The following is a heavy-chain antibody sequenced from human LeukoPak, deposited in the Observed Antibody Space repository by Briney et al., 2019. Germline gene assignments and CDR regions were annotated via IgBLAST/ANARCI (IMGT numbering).Heavy chain of an antibody. CDR1: GFTFSSYE. J-gene: IGHJ5*02. CDR3: ASDHYDILTGYFDGSKA. Sequence: GGSLRLSCAASGFTFSSYEMNWVRQAPGKGLEWVSAISGSGGSTYYADSVKGRFTISRDNSKNTLYLQMNSLRAEDTAVYYCASDHYDILTGYFDGSKAWGQGTLVTVSS. CDR2: ISGSGGST. V-gene: IGHV3-23*01. D-gene: IGHD3-9*01.